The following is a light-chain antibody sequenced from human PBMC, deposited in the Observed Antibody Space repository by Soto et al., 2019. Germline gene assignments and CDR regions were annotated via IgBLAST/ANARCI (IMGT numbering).Light chain of an antibody. V-gene: IGLV1-51*02. Sequence: QSVLTQPPSVSAAPGQKVTISCSGSSSSIGVTSVSWYQQLPGAAPKLLIYENDKRPSGIPDRFSGSKSGTSATLGITGLQTGDEADYYCGTWDSSLSADVFGTGTKLTVL. CDR3: GTWDSSLSADV. CDR1: SSSIGVTS. CDR2: END. J-gene: IGLJ1*01.